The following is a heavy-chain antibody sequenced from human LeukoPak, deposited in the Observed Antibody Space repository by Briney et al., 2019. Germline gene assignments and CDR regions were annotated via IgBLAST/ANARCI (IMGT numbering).Heavy chain of an antibody. Sequence: SETLSLTCTVSGGSISSYYWSWIRQPPGKGLEWIGYIYYSGSTNYNPSLKSRVTISVDTSKNQFSLKLSSVTAADTAVYYCARVQYQLLLDYWGQGTLVTVSS. CDR3: ARVQYQLLLDY. J-gene: IGHJ4*02. V-gene: IGHV4-59*01. D-gene: IGHD2-2*01. CDR1: GGSISSYY. CDR2: IYYSGST.